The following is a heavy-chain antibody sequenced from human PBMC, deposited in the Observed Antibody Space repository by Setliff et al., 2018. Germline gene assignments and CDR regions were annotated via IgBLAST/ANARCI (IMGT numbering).Heavy chain of an antibody. D-gene: IGHD4-17*01. CDR2: IYPGASDT. CDR1: WYSFTSFW. V-gene: IGHV5-51*01. J-gene: IGHJ4*02. Sequence: GESPKISFKGSWYSFTSFWIGWVRQMPGKGLEWVGIIYPGASDTRYSPSFQGQVTIPAYKSISTAYLQWSSLKASDTAMYYCARLATDYGDYESLNYFDYWGQGTLVTVSS. CDR3: ARLATDYGDYESLNYFDY.